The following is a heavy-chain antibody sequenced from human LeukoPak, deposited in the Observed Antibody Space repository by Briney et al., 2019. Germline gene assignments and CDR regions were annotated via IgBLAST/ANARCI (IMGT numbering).Heavy chain of an antibody. CDR1: GASVSSHNW. Sequence: PSETLSLTCAVSGASVSSHNWWIWVRQPPGKGLEWIGEIFHSGSTHYNPSLKSRVTISVDKSRNQFSLKLSSVTAADTAVYYCARDPYSSTAYFDSWGQGTLVTVSS. CDR2: IFHSGST. J-gene: IGHJ4*02. V-gene: IGHV4-4*02. D-gene: IGHD2-2*01. CDR3: ARDPYSSTAYFDS.